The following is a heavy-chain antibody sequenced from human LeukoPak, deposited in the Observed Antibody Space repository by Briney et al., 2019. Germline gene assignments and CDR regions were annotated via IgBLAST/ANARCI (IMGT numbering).Heavy chain of an antibody. CDR1: GFTFSTAW. CDR2: IKQDGNEK. CDR3: APNSWSGYHLFDY. D-gene: IGHD3-3*01. J-gene: IGHJ4*02. Sequence: GGSLRLSCAAPGFTFSTAWMSWVRQAPGKGLEWVANIKQDGNEKSYVDSVKGRFTISRDNAKNSLFLQMNSLRAEGTAMYYCAPNSWSGYHLFDYWGQGTLVTVSS. V-gene: IGHV3-7*01.